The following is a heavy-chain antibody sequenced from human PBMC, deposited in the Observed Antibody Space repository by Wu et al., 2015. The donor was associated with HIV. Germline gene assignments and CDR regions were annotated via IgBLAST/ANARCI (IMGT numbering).Heavy chain of an antibody. J-gene: IGHJ4*02. V-gene: IGHV1-2*02. CDR1: GYTFTGYY. CDR2: IDPASGAI. Sequence: QVQLVQSGAEVKKPGASVKVSCKASGYTFTGYYFHWVRQAPGQGLEWMGWIDPASGAIKSAQKFQGRVTMTRDTSINTAYMELSRLMSDDTAVYYCARDPQGGSSWYTHWGQGTLVTVSS. CDR3: ARDPQGGSSWYTH. D-gene: IGHD6-13*01.